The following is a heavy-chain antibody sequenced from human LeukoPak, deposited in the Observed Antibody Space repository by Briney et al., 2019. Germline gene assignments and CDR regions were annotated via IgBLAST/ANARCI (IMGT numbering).Heavy chain of an antibody. CDR3: ARASRRLRTFDY. V-gene: IGHV1-46*01. Sequence: ASVKVSCKASGYTFTSYYMHWVRQAPGQGLEWMGIINPSGGSTSYAQKFQGRVTITRDTSTSTVYMELSSLRSEDTAVYYCARASRRLRTFDYWGQGTLVTVSS. D-gene: IGHD4-17*01. CDR2: INPSGGST. CDR1: GYTFTSYY. J-gene: IGHJ4*02.